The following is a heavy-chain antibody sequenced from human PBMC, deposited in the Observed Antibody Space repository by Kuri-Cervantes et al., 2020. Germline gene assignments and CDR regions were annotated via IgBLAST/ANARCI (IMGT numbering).Heavy chain of an antibody. V-gene: IGHV3-21*01. Sequence: GESLKISCAASGFTFTSYSLNWVRQAPGKGLEWGTSISRCSSYIYYADSVKGRFTISRDNAKNSLYLQTNNLRAEESAVYFCARYVWTCLSGPNGVCYTRYYFDYWGRGTLVTVSS. D-gene: IGHD2-8*01. J-gene: IGHJ4*02. CDR3: ARYVWTCLSGPNGVCYTRYYFDY. CDR2: ISRCSSYI. CDR1: GFTFTSYS.